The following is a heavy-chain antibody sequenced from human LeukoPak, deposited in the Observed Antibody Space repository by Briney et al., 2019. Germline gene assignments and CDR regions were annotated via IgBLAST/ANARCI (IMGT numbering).Heavy chain of an antibody. J-gene: IGHJ4*02. V-gene: IGHV3-30*02. CDR1: GFTFSSYG. CDR3: AKASPPRLVRFLEEHYFDY. D-gene: IGHD3-3*01. Sequence: GGSLRLSCAASGFTFSSYGMHWVRQAPGKGLEWVAFIRYDGSNKYYADSVKGRFTISRDNSKNTLYLQMNSLRAEDTAVYYCAKASPPRLVRFLEEHYFDYWGRGTLVTVSS. CDR2: IRYDGSNK.